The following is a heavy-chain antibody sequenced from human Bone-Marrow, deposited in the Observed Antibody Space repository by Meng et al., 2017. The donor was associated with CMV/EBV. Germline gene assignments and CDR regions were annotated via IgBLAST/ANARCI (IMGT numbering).Heavy chain of an antibody. J-gene: IGHJ6*02. CDR3: ARSGGEYYYHGMDD. CDR2: IIPSRGLA. D-gene: IGHD1-26*01. Sequence: SVKVSCKASGYTITGYYIHWVRQAPGQGLEWMGRIIPSRGLADYAQKFHGRVTITSDKSTSTAYMELISLGSDDTAVYYCARSGGEYYYHGMDDWGQGTTVTVSS. V-gene: IGHV1-69*02. CDR1: GYTITGYY.